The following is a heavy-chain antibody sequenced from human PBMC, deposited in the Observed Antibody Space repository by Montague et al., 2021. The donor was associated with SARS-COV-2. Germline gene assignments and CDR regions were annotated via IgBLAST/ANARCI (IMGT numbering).Heavy chain of an antibody. J-gene: IGHJ4*02. CDR3: ARVTLGGRDGRTRQYDWLDS. Sequence: SETLSLTCTVSGGSISRYFWNWIRQTPGKGLEWMGYVHDIESSIYNPSLQSRITIPLDTPKNQFSLRLNAVTAADTAVYYCARVTLGGRDGRTRQYDWLDSWGQGTLVTVSS. CDR1: GGSISRYF. V-gene: IGHV4-59*01. CDR2: VHDIESS. D-gene: IGHD3-16*01.